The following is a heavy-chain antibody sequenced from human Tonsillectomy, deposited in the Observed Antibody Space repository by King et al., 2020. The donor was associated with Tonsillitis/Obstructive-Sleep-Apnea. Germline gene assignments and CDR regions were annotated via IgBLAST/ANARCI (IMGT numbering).Heavy chain of an antibody. D-gene: IGHD3-22*01. Sequence: QLQESGPGLVKPSQTLSLTCTVSGGSIISGGYYWSWIRQHSGKGLEWIGYIYNSGSTYYNPSLKSRVNMSVDTSKIQFSLKLSSVTAADTAVYYCAGGYYEDSAGYYAPDYWGPGTLVTVSS. CDR1: GGSIISGGYY. CDR3: AGGYYEDSAGYYAPDY. V-gene: IGHV4-31*03. CDR2: IYNSGST. J-gene: IGHJ4*02.